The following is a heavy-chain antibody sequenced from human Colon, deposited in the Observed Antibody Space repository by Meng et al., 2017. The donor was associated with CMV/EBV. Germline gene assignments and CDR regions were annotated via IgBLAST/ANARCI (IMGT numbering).Heavy chain of an antibody. CDR3: ARDQLARGVKPAGGLDV. CDR2: IRHDAGNEQ. Sequence: GGSLRLSSAGSGFTFNNYWMTWVRQAPGKGLAWVANIRHDAGNEQYCLESVRGRFTISRDNARNSVYLQMNSLRADDTAVYYCARDQLARGVKPAGGLDVWGQGTTVTVSS. D-gene: IGHD3-10*01. V-gene: IGHV3-7*01. J-gene: IGHJ6*02. CDR1: GFTFNNYW.